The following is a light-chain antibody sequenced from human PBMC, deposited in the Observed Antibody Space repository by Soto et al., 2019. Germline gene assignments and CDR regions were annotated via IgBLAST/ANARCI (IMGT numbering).Light chain of an antibody. Sequence: EVVMTQSPSTLSVSPGEGATLSCRASQSVSSKLAWYQQKPGQAPRLLIYGASTRATGIPARFSGSESGTEFALTISSLQSEDFAVYYCQQYDNWPFTFGPGTKVDIK. CDR2: GAS. J-gene: IGKJ3*01. V-gene: IGKV3-15*01. CDR3: QQYDNWPFT. CDR1: QSVSSK.